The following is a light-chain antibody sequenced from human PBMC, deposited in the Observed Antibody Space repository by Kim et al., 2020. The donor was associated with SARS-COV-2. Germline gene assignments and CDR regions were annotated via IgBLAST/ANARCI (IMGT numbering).Light chain of an antibody. Sequence: EIVLTQSPATLSLSPGERATLSCRTSQSVRSYLAWYQQKLGQAPRLLIYDTSNRATGIPARFSGSGSGTDFTLTISSLEPEDFAVYYCQQRSNWPGTFGQGTKLEI. V-gene: IGKV3-11*01. CDR3: QQRSNWPGT. J-gene: IGKJ2*01. CDR1: QSVRSY. CDR2: DTS.